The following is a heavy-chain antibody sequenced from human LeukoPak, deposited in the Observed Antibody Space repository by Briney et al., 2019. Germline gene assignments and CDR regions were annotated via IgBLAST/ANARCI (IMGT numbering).Heavy chain of an antibody. Sequence: ASVKVSCKASGYTFTDYYIHWVRQAPGQGLEWMGWINPNSSDTNYAQKFQGRVTMTSDTSISTAYMELSRLSSDDTAVYYCARSRVNNSGRTPLYWGQGSLVTVSS. CDR3: ARSRVNNSGRTPLY. D-gene: IGHD2-15*01. CDR2: INPNSSDT. CDR1: GYTFTDYY. V-gene: IGHV1-2*02. J-gene: IGHJ4*02.